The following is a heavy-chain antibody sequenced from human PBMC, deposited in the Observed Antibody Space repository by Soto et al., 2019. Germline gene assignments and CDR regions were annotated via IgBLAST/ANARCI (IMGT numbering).Heavy chain of an antibody. CDR2: IYYSGST. J-gene: IGHJ1*01. V-gene: IGHV4-30-4*01. CDR3: ARSQYYDSSGYYYEYFQH. Sequence: QVQLQESGPGLVKPSQTLSLTCTVSGGSISSGDYYWSWIRQPPGKGLEWIGYIYYSGSTYYNPSLKSRVTISVDTSKNQFSLKLSSVTAADTAVYYCARSQYYDSSGYYYEYFQHWGQGTLVTVSS. D-gene: IGHD3-22*01. CDR1: GGSISSGDYY.